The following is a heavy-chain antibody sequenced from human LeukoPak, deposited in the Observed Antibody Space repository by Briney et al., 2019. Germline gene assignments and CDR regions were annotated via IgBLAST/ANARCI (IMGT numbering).Heavy chain of an antibody. CDR3: ARVLPSTYYDRGSGAFDI. Sequence: ASVKVSCKVSGYTLTELSMHWVRQAPGKGLEWMGGFDPEDGETIYAQKFQGRVTMTRDTSTSTVYMELSSLRSEDTAVYYCARVLPSTYYDRGSGAFDIWGQGTMVTVSS. CDR1: GYTLTELS. V-gene: IGHV1-24*01. D-gene: IGHD3-22*01. CDR2: FDPEDGET. J-gene: IGHJ3*02.